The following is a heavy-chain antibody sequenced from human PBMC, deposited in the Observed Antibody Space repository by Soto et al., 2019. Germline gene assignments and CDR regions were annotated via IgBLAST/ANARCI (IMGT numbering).Heavy chain of an antibody. CDR3: AARSSSSFFSYYYYGMDV. CDR1: GYTFTSYA. J-gene: IGHJ6*02. V-gene: IGHV1-3*01. CDR2: INAGNGNT. Sequence: QVQLVQSGAEVKKPGASVKVSCKASGYTFTSYAMHWVRQAPGQRLEWMGWINAGNGNTKYSQKFQGRVTITRDTTARTAYKEQSSMRSEDKAVYYCAARSSSSFFSYYYYGMDVWGQGTTVTVSS. D-gene: IGHD6-6*01.